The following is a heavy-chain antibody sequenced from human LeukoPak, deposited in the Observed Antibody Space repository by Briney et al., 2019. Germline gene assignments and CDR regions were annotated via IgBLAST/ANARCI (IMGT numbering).Heavy chain of an antibody. CDR1: GYTFTSYD. CDR3: AGFPVTKDAFDI. J-gene: IGHJ3*02. CDR2: MNPNSGNT. D-gene: IGHD4-17*01. Sequence: ASVKVSCKASGYTFTSYDINWVRQATGQGLEWMGWMNPNSGNTGYAQKFQGRVTMTRNTSISTAYMELSSLRSEDTAVYYCAGFPVTKDAFDIWGQGTMVTVSS. V-gene: IGHV1-8*01.